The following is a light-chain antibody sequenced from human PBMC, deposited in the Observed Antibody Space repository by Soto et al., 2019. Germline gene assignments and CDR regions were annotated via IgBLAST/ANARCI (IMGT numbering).Light chain of an antibody. CDR2: EVS. J-gene: IGLJ2*01. CDR3: SSYAGSTDGV. CDR1: SSDVGGYNY. Sequence: QSVLTQPPSASGSPGQSVTISCTGTSSDVGGYNYVSWYQQHPDKAPKLMIYEVSKRPSGVPDRFSGSKSGNTASLTVSGLQAEDEADYYCSSYAGSTDGVFGGGTKVTVL. V-gene: IGLV2-8*01.